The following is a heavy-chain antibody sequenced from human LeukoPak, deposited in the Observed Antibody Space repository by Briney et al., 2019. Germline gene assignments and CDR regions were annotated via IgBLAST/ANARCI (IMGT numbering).Heavy chain of an antibody. CDR2: IYHSGNT. CDR1: GYSISSGYY. V-gene: IGHV4-38-2*02. D-gene: IGHD2-2*01. J-gene: IGHJ4*02. CDR3: ARDAFYCSSTACPKVDY. Sequence: PSETLSLTCTVSGYSISSGYYWGWIRQPPGKGLEWIGSIYHSGNTYYNTSLKSRVTISLDTSKNQFSLKLSSVTAADTAVYYCARDAFYCSSTACPKVDYWGQGGLVTVSS.